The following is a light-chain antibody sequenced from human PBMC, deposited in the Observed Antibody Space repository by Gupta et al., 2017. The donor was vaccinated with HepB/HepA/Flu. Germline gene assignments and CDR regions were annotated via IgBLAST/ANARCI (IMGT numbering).Light chain of an antibody. V-gene: IGLV2-14*01. J-gene: IGLJ1*01. CDR2: DVS. CDR1: SSDIGTPNY. CDR3: CSSASSSTLYV. Sequence: SALTQPASVSGPPGPSITISCTGTSSDIGTPNYVSWYQQNPGKAPKLIIHDVSDRPSGVSDRFSGSKSGNTASLTISGLQAEDEADYYCCSSASSSTLYVFGTGTQVTVL.